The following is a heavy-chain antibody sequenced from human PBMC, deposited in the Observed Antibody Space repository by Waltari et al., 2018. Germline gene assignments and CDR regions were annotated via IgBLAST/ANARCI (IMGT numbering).Heavy chain of an antibody. CDR2: IGTAGDT. J-gene: IGHJ6*02. V-gene: IGHV3-13*01. CDR3: ARGSGSGDSYYGMDV. CDR1: GFTFSSYD. Sequence: GGLVQPGGALRLSCAASGFTFSSYDMNWVRQATGKGLEWVSAIGTAGDTYYPGSVKGRFTISRENAKNSLYLQMNSLRAGDMAVYYCARGSGSGDSYYGMDVWGQGTTVTVSS. D-gene: IGHD3-10*01.